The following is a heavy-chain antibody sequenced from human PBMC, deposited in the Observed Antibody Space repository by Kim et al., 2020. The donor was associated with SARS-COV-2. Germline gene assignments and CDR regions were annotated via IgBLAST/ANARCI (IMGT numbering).Heavy chain of an antibody. V-gene: IGHV4-31*02. CDR3: ARTPRGSPFDP. D-gene: IGHD3-10*01. Sequence: TYYNPSLKSRVTISVDTSKNQFSLKLSSVTAADTAVYYCARTPRGSPFDPWGQGTLVTVSS. CDR2: T. J-gene: IGHJ5*02.